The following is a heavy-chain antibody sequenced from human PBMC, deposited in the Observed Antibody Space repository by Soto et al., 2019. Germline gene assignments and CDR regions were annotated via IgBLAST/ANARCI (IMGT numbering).Heavy chain of an antibody. J-gene: IGHJ4*02. CDR3: ARRGSGYGSSFDY. CDR2: IWYDGSNK. V-gene: IGHV3-33*01. D-gene: IGHD3-10*01. CDR1: GFTFSSYG. Sequence: GGSLRLSCAASGFTFSSYGMHWVRQAPGKGLEWVAVIWYDGSNKYYADSVKGRFTISRDNSKNTLYLQMNSLRAEDTAVYYCARRGSGYGSSFDYWGQGTLVTVSS.